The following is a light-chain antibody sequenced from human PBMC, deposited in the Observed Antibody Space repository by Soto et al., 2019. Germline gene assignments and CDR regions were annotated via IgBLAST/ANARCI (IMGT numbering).Light chain of an antibody. J-gene: IGKJ3*01. Sequence: EIVLTQSPATLSLSPGERATLSCRASQSVSSYLAWYQQKPGQAPRLLIYDASNRATGIPARFSGSGSGTDFTLTISSLEPEDFAVYYCQQRINLIFTFGPGTKVDIK. V-gene: IGKV3-11*01. CDR1: QSVSSY. CDR3: QQRINLIFT. CDR2: DAS.